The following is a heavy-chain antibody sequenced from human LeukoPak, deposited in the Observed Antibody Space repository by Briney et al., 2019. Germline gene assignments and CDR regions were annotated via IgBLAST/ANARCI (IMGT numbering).Heavy chain of an antibody. CDR3: ARAHSGWYSGPDGAFDI. V-gene: IGHV1-46*01. D-gene: IGHD6-19*01. CDR2: INPSGGST. CDR1: GYTFTSYY. J-gene: IGHJ3*02. Sequence: ASVKVSCKASGYTFTSYYMHWVRQAPGQGLEWVGIINPSGGSTSYAQKFQGRVTMTRDTSTSTVYMELSSLRSEDTAVYYCARAHSGWYSGPDGAFDIWGQGTMVTVSS.